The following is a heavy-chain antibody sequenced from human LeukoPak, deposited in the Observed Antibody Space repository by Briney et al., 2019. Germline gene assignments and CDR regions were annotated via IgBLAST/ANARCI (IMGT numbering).Heavy chain of an antibody. CDR3: ATIKRGSTYGYFDF. V-gene: IGHV4-59*11. J-gene: IGHJ4*02. CDR2: MFDTVST. Sequence: PSETLSLTCTVSGASTASHYWTWLRQPPGKELEWIAYMFDTVSTKSNPSLKSRLTLSVDTSKNQLSLRLSSVTAADTAVYYCATIKRGSTYGYFDFWGQGIKVNVSS. D-gene: IGHD5-18*01. CDR1: GASTASHY.